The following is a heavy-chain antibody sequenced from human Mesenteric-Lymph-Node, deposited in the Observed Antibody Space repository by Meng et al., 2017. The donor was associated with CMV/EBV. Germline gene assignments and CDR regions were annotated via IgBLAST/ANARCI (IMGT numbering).Heavy chain of an antibody. CDR3: AQTSSDFWTGYYGNWFDP. J-gene: IGHJ5*02. D-gene: IGHD3/OR15-3a*01. CDR1: FTSYD. CDR2: MDPNSGNT. V-gene: IGHV1-8*01. Sequence: FTSYDINWVRQATGQGLEWMGWMDPNSGNTGYAQKFQGRVTMTRNTSISTAYMELSNLKSEDTAVYFCAQTSSDFWTGYYGNWFDPWGQGTRGT.